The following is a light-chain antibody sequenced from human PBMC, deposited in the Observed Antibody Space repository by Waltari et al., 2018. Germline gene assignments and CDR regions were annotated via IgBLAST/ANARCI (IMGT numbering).Light chain of an antibody. CDR2: EVT. CDR1: SSDVGGYSL. Sequence: QSALTQPASVSGSPGQSITISCTGTSSDVGGYSLVSWSQQHPGKAPTVIIYEVTKRLYGFSIRFYRSKSGNTASLTISGLQAEDEADYYCCSYAGGDTLIFGGGTNLTVL. V-gene: IGLV2-23*02. J-gene: IGLJ2*01. CDR3: CSYAGGDTLI.